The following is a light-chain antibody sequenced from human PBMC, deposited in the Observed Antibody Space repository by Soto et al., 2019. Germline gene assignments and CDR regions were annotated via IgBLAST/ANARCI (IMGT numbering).Light chain of an antibody. CDR2: DVS. V-gene: IGLV2-14*01. CDR1: GSDVGGYNY. J-gene: IGLJ1*01. Sequence: QSALTQPASVSGSPGQSITISCTGTGSDVGGYNYVSWYQQHPGKAPKLIIYDVSNRPSGVSDRFSGSKSGNTASLTISGLQAEDEADYPCNSYAGSSTYVFGTGTKVTVL. CDR3: NSYAGSSTYV.